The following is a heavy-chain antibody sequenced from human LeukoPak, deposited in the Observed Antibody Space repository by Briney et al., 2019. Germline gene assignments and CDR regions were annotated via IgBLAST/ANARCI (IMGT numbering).Heavy chain of an antibody. CDR1: GFTFSSYS. D-gene: IGHD5-18*01. Sequence: GGSLRLSCAASGFTFSSYSMNWVRQAPGKGLEWVSSISSSSSYIYYADSVKGRFTISRDNAKNSLYLQMNSLRAEDTAVYYCARNLWDSYGPGNFDYWGQGTLVTVSS. CDR3: ARNLWDSYGPGNFDY. J-gene: IGHJ4*02. CDR2: ISSSSSYI. V-gene: IGHV3-21*01.